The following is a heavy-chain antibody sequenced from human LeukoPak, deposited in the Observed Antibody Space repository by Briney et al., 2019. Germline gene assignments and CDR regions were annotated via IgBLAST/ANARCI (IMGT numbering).Heavy chain of an antibody. J-gene: IGHJ4*02. CDR2: ISAYNGNT. Sequence: ASVKVSCKTSGYTFTSYGISWVRQAPGQGLEWMGWISAYNGNTNYAQRLQGRVTMTTDTSTSTAYMELRSLRSDDTAVYYCACCSGGSCYPDYWGQGTLVTVSS. CDR3: ACCSGGSCYPDY. V-gene: IGHV1-18*01. CDR1: GYTFTSYG. D-gene: IGHD2-15*01.